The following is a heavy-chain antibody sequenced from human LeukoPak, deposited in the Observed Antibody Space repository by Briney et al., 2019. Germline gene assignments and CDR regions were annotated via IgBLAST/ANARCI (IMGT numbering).Heavy chain of an antibody. J-gene: IGHJ4*02. V-gene: IGHV4-39*01. Sequence: SETLSLTCTVSGASITSDTYYWGWIRQPPGKGLEWIGNTYYSGSTNYNPSLEIRVTISVDTSKSQFSLKLSSVTAADTAVYFCVRLMYSGTYNYFDYWGQGTLVTVSS. CDR2: TYYSGST. D-gene: IGHD1-26*01. CDR1: GASITSDTYY. CDR3: VRLMYSGTYNYFDY.